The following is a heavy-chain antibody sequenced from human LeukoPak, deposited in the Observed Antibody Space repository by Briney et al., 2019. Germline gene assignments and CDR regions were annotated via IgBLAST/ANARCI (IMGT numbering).Heavy chain of an antibody. CDR2: INNDGRST. D-gene: IGHD2-2*01. CDR3: ARDPPVRFYCSSTSCYEFGFADWFDP. J-gene: IGHJ5*02. Sequence: PGGSLRLSCAASGFAFSTYTIHWVRQVPGKGLMWVSRINNDGRSTTYADSVKGRFTISRDNAKDTLYLKMNSLRPEDTAVYYCARDPPVRFYCSSTSCYEFGFADWFDPWGQGTLVTVSS. V-gene: IGHV3-74*01. CDR1: GFAFSTYT.